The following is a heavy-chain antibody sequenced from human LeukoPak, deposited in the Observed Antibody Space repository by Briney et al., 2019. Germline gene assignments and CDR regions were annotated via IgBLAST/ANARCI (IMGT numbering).Heavy chain of an antibody. CDR1: GCSISSGDYY. CDR2: IYYSGST. V-gene: IGHV4-30-4*01. J-gene: IGHJ6*02. D-gene: IGHD6-13*01. Sequence: SQTLSLTCAVSGCSISSGDYYWSWIRQPPGKGLEWIGYIYYSGSTYYNPSLKSRVTISVDTSKNQFSLKLSSVTAADTAVYYCAAHQWGSSWYSAYGMDVWGQGTTVTVSS. CDR3: AAHQWGSSWYSAYGMDV.